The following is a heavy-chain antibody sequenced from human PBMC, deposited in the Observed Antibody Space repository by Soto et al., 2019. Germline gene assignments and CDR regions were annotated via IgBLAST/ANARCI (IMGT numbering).Heavy chain of an antibody. CDR3: ARDRDSSSYFIWFDP. CDR1: GGSISSYY. V-gene: IGHV4-59*01. CDR2: IYYSGST. Sequence: SETLSLTCTVSGGSISSYYWSWIRQPPGKGLEWIGYIYYSGSTNYNPSLKSRVTISVDTSKNQFSLKLSSVTAADTAVYYCARDRDSSSYFIWFDPWGQGTLVTVSS. D-gene: IGHD6-13*01. J-gene: IGHJ5*02.